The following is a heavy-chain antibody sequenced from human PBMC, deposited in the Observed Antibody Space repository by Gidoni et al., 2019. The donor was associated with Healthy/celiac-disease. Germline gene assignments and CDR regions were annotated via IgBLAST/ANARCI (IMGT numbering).Heavy chain of an antibody. CDR3: ARELWNMIVVVKGFDY. Sequence: QVQLVESGGGVVQPGRSLRLSCAASGFTFSSYAMHWVRQAPGKGVEWVAVISYDGSNKYYADSVKGRFTISRDNSKNTLYLQMNSLRAEDTAVYYCARELWNMIVVVKGFDYWGQGTLVTVSS. J-gene: IGHJ4*02. CDR1: GFTFSSYA. CDR2: ISYDGSNK. D-gene: IGHD3-22*01. V-gene: IGHV3-30*01.